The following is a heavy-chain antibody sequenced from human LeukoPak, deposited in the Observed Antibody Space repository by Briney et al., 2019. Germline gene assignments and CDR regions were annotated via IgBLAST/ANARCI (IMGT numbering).Heavy chain of an antibody. CDR2: ISYDGSNK. V-gene: IGHV3-30*04. Sequence: GGSLRLSCAASGFTFSSYAMHWVRPAPGKGREWVAVISYDGSNKYYADSVKGRFTISRDNSKNTLYLQMNSLRAEDTAVYYCARDGIMMAGSSSFDYWGQGTLVTVSS. D-gene: IGHD3-16*01. J-gene: IGHJ4*02. CDR1: GFTFSSYA. CDR3: ARDGIMMAGSSSFDY.